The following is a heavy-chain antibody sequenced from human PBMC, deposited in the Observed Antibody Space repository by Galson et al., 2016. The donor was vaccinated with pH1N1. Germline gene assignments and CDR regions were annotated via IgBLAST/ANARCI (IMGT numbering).Heavy chain of an antibody. CDR1: GDSVSNNNAA. CDR2: TYYRSRRSH. CDR3: ARVTYRYDYGNFYFSGFDV. J-gene: IGHJ6*02. D-gene: IGHD4/OR15-4a*01. Sequence: CAISGDSVSNNNAAWNWIRQSPSRGLEWLGRTYYRSRRSHVYATAVKDRITITPDTSKNQVSLHLSSVSPEDTAVYFCARVTYRYDYGNFYFSGFDVWGQGITVTVSS. V-gene: IGHV6-1*01.